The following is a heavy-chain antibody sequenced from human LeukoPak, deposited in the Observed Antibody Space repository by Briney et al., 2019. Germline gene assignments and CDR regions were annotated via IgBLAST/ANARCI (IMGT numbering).Heavy chain of an antibody. J-gene: IGHJ3*02. CDR1: GYSFTTYW. V-gene: IGHV5-51*01. CDR3: ASSQFPIKQNQDSSGYYSDAFDI. CDR2: IYPGDSDT. Sequence: GESLKISCKGSGYSFTTYWIGWVRQMPGKGLEWMGIIYPGDSDTRYSPSFQGQVTISADKSISTAYLQWSSLKASDTAMYYCASSQFPIKQNQDSSGYYSDAFDIWGQGTMVTVSS. D-gene: IGHD3-22*01.